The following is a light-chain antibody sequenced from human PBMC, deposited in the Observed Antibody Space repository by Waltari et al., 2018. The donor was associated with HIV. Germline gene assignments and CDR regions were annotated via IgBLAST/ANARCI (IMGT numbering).Light chain of an antibody. J-gene: IGLJ2*01. CDR1: SSDVGGYNY. CDR2: NVS. CDR3: SSYTATTTVV. V-gene: IGLV2-14*03. Sequence: HSALTQPASVSGSPGQSITISCTGTSSDVGGYNYVSWYQQHPGKAPKLMIYNVSNRPSGVSNRFSGSKSGNTASLTISGLQPEDEAAYFCSSYTATTTVVFGGGTKLTVL.